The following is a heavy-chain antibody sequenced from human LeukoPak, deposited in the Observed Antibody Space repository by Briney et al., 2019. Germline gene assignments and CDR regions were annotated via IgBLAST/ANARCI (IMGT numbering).Heavy chain of an antibody. CDR2: IYSGGTT. V-gene: IGHV3-53*01. D-gene: IGHD3-3*01. CDR1: GFSVSSNY. J-gene: IGHJ4*02. CDR3: TTGFNGKDDNFDY. Sequence: GGSLRLSCAASGFSVSSNYMNWVRQAPGKGLEWVSIIYSGGTTYYADSVKGRFTISRDNSKNTLFLQMNSLRAEDTAVYFCTTGFNGKDDNFDYWGQGTLVTVSP.